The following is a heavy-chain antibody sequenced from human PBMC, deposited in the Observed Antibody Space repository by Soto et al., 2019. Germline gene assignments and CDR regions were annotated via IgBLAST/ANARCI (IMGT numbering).Heavy chain of an antibody. J-gene: IGHJ4*02. CDR1: GGSVSDKTYY. CDR3: VSQPHWARPFES. V-gene: IGHV3-11*06. CDR2: ISTTGGHV. D-gene: IGHD7-27*01. Sequence: QVQLQESGPGLLKPSETLSLTCSVSGGSVSDKTYYWSWIRQPPGKRLEWLAHISTTGGHVSESDSVKGRFTISRDNTKHTLYLQMNSLRTEDTGVYYCVSQPHWARPFESWGQGTLVNVSS.